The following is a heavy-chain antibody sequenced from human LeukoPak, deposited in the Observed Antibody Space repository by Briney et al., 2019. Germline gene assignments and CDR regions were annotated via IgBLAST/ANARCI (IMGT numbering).Heavy chain of an antibody. CDR1: GGSISSYY. V-gene: IGHV4-59*01. Sequence: SETLSLTCTVSGGSISSYYWSWIRQPPGKGLEWIGYIYYSGSTNYNPSLKSRVTISVDTSKNQFSLKLSSVTAADTAVYYCARTDRDAFDIWGQGTMVTVSS. CDR2: IYYSGST. D-gene: IGHD3-22*01. CDR3: ARTDRDAFDI. J-gene: IGHJ3*02.